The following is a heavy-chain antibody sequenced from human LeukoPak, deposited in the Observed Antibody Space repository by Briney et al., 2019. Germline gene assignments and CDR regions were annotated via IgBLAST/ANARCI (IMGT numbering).Heavy chain of an antibody. CDR3: ARAWSVGSQFDY. D-gene: IGHD2-15*01. CDR2: INPNSGGT. J-gene: IGHJ4*02. Sequence: ASVKVSCKASGYTLTGYYMHWVRQAPGQGLEWMGWINPNSGGTNYAQKFQGRVTMTRDTSISTAYMELSRLRSDDTAVYYCARAWSVGSQFDYWGQGTLVTVSS. CDR1: GYTLTGYY. V-gene: IGHV1-2*02.